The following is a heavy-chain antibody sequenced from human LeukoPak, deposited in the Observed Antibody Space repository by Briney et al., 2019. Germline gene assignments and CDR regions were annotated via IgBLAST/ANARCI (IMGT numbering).Heavy chain of an antibody. Sequence: ASVKVSCKASGHSFSAYYIHWVRQAPGQGLQWMGRIDPNNGDTKYTQEFQGRVSMTRDTSISTAYMYLSRLTSDDTAVYYCARDILGSAADNYWGQGTLVTVSS. J-gene: IGHJ4*02. CDR3: ARDILGSAADNY. V-gene: IGHV1-2*06. CDR1: GHSFSAYY. D-gene: IGHD6-13*01. CDR2: IDPNNGDT.